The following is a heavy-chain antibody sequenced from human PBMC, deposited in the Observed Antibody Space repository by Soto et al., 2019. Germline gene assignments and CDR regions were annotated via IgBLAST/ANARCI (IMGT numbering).Heavy chain of an antibody. Sequence: SETLSLTCNVSGFAISRGYYWSWVRQPPGKGLEWIGSIYPSVSSYHNPSLESRLTLSIDTSKNQFTLKLASVTAADTALYYCAREKVGTTFFDKWGQGTQVTV. CDR2: IYPSVSS. J-gene: IGHJ4*02. D-gene: IGHD1-1*01. CDR3: AREKVGTTFFDK. V-gene: IGHV4-38-2*02. CDR1: GFAISRGYY.